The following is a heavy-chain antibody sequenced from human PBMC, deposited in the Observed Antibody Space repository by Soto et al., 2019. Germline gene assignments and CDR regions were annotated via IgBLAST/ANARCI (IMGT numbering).Heavy chain of an antibody. CDR3: ASAFLAYGVSASGYFDY. CDR1: GGTFSNYT. D-gene: IGHD4-17*01. J-gene: IGHJ4*02. Sequence: QVQLVQSGAEVKKPGSSVKVSCKASGGTFSNYTINWVRQAPGQGLEWMGRLIPILGKANYAQKFQGRVTISADKSTSTAYMELSSLRSEDTAVFYCASAFLAYGVSASGYFDYWGQGTLVTVSS. CDR2: LIPILGKA. V-gene: IGHV1-69*02.